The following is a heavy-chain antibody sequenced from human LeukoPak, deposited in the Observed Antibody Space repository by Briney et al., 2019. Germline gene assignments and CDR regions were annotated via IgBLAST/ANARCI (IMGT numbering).Heavy chain of an antibody. Sequence: PGGSLRLSCAASGFTFSSYTMNWVRQAPGKGLEYVSYITSTSSTIYYADSVKGRFTISRDNAKNSLYLQMNSLRDEDTAVYYCARSRGLDYWGQGALVSVSS. CDR3: ARSRGLDY. CDR2: ITSTSSTI. CDR1: GFTFSSYT. J-gene: IGHJ4*02. V-gene: IGHV3-48*02. D-gene: IGHD3-10*01.